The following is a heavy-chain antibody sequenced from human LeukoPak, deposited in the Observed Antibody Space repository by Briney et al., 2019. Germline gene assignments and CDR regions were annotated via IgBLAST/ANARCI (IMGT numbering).Heavy chain of an antibody. Sequence: GGSLRLSCAASGFTFSNAWMSWVRQAPGKGLEWVSAISGSGGSTYYADSVKGRFTISRDNSKNTLYLQMNSLRAEDTAVYYCARGLYDFWSGYYSFDYWGQGTLVTVSS. CDR2: ISGSGGST. CDR1: GFTFSNAW. V-gene: IGHV3-23*01. D-gene: IGHD3-3*01. J-gene: IGHJ4*02. CDR3: ARGLYDFWSGYYSFDY.